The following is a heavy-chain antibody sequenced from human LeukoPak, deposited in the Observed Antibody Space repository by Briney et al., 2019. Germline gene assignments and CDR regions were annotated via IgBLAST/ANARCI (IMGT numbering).Heavy chain of an antibody. CDR2: MNPNSGNT. CDR1: GYNLLSFG. V-gene: IGHV1-8*01. CDR3: ARGGGEYYYDSSGYYYEV. J-gene: IGHJ3*01. D-gene: IGHD3-22*01. Sequence: WASVKVSCRASGYNLLSFGFNWVRQATGQGLEWMGWMNPNSGNTGYAQKFQGRVTMTRNTSISTAYMELSSLRSEDTAVYYCARGGGEYYYDSSGYYYEVWGQGTMVTVSS.